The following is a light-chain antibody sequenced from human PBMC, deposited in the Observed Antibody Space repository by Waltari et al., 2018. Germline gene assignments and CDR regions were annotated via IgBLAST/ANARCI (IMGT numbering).Light chain of an antibody. CDR3: QVWDSNTVV. Sequence: SYELTQPLSVSVALGQTARITCGGNNIGRQKAAPVLVIYRDSNRPSGIPERFSGSNSGNTATLTISRAQAGDEADYYCQVWDSNTVVFGGGTKLTVL. CDR2: RDS. CDR1: NIG. V-gene: IGLV3-9*01. J-gene: IGLJ2*01.